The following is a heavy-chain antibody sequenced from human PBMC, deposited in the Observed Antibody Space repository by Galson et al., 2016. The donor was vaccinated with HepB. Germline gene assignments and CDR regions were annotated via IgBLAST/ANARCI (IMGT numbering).Heavy chain of an antibody. CDR3: ARSKVGDWDWYFDL. CDR2: VYYSGST. V-gene: IGHV4-59*01. CDR1: VGSISSSY. Sequence: SETLSLTCTVSVGSISSSYWSWIRQPPGRGMEWIGYVYYSGSTNYNPSLRSRVTISVAPSKNQFSLRLTSVTAADTGVYYCARSKVGDWDWYFDLWGRGTLLTVSS. J-gene: IGHJ2*01. D-gene: IGHD2-21*02.